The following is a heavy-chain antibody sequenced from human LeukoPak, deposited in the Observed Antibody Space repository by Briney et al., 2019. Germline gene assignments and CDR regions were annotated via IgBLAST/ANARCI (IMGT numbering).Heavy chain of an antibody. V-gene: IGHV4-34*01. Sequence: SETQSLTCAVYGGSFSGYYWSWIRQPPGKGLEWIGEINHSGSTNYNPSLKSRVTISVDTSKNQFSLKLSSVTAADTAVYYCARYSSSWFYVDYWGQGTLVTVSS. CDR1: GGSFSGYY. D-gene: IGHD6-13*01. CDR3: ARYSSSWFYVDY. CDR2: INHSGST. J-gene: IGHJ4*02.